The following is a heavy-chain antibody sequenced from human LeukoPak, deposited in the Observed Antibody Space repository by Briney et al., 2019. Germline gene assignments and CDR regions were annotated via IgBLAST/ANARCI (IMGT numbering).Heavy chain of an antibody. J-gene: IGHJ4*02. Sequence: QPGGSLRLSCAASGFTFSSYWMSWVRQAPGKGLEWVANIKQDGSEKYYVDSVKGRFTISRDNAKNSLYLQMDSLRAEDTAVYYCARVGERDYNNGWFDYWAQGTLVTVSS. CDR2: IKQDGSEK. V-gene: IGHV3-7*01. CDR3: ARVGERDYNNGWFDY. CDR1: GFTFSSYW. D-gene: IGHD6-19*01.